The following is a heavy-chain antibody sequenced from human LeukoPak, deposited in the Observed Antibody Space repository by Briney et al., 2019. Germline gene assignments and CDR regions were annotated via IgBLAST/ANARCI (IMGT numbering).Heavy chain of an antibody. D-gene: IGHD5-12*01. CDR2: IIPNSGGT. CDR3: ARGGYSDYDSNY. CDR1: GYXFTDYY. Sequence: ASVKVSCKASGYXFTDYYIHWVRQALGQGLEWMGWIIPNSGGTNYAQRFQGRVTMTRDTSITTAYMELSSLRPDDTAVYYCARGGYSDYDSNYWGQGTLVTVSS. J-gene: IGHJ4*02. V-gene: IGHV1-2*02.